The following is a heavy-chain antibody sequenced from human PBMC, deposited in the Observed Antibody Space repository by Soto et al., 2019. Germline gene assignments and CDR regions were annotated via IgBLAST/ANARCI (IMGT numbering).Heavy chain of an antibody. V-gene: IGHV3-48*02. Sequence: EVQLVESGGGLVQPGWSLRLSCAASGFTFSSYSMNWVRQAPGKGLEWVSYISSSSSTIYYADSVKSRFTISRDSAQNSLQLQMNSLRDAGTAVYSSAREGVNLNWFDRWGQGTLVTVSP. J-gene: IGHJ5*02. CDR2: ISSSSSTI. D-gene: IGHD3-10*01. CDR1: GFTFSSYS. CDR3: AREGVNLNWFDR.